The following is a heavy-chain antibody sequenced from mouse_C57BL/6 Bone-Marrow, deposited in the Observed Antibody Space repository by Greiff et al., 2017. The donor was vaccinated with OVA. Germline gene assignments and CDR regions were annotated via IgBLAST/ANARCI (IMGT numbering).Heavy chain of an antibody. CDR1: GFTFSDYG. CDR2: ISNLAYSI. CDR3: ARLEGAAY. J-gene: IGHJ3*01. V-gene: IGHV5-15*01. Sequence: EVMLVESGGGLVQPGGSLKLSCAASGFTFSDYGMAWVRQAPRQGPEWVAFISNLAYSIYYADTVTGRVTISRENAKNTLYLEMSSLGAEDTAMYYCARLEGAAYWGQGTLVTVSA.